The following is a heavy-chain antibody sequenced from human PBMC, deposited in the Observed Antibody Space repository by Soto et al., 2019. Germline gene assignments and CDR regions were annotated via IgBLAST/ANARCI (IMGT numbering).Heavy chain of an antibody. J-gene: IGHJ6*04. CDR3: ARDGSTVTTNYHYAMDV. Sequence: PGGSLILSCAASGFTYSTDPMNWVRQAPRKGLEWVSYIHSGGSRIYYADSVKGRFTISRDNAKNSLYLQMNSLRAEDTAVYYCARDGSTVTTNYHYAMDVWGKGTTVTVSS. V-gene: IGHV3-48*03. CDR2: IHSGGSRI. D-gene: IGHD4-17*01. CDR1: GFTYSTDP.